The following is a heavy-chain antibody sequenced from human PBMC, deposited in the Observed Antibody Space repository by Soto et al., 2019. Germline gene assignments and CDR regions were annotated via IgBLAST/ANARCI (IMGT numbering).Heavy chain of an antibody. V-gene: IGHV3-30*18. D-gene: IGHD3-9*01. CDR2: ISYDGSNK. CDR1: GFTFSSYG. CDR3: AKDQDDILTGYLPHDAFDI. J-gene: IGHJ3*02. Sequence: GGSLRLSCAASGFTFSSYGMHWVRQAPGKGLEWVAVISYDGSNKYYADSVKGRFTISRDNSKNTLYLQMNSLRAEDTAVYYCAKDQDDILTGYLPHDAFDIWGQGTMVTVSS.